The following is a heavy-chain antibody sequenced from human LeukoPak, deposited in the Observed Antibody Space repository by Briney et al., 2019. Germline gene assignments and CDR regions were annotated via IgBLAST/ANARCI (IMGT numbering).Heavy chain of an antibody. J-gene: IGHJ4*02. CDR1: GFTFSSYA. CDR3: ANRLGVYSSGWYYFDY. CDR2: ISGSGGST. Sequence: GGSLRLSCAASGFTFSSYAMSWVRQAPGKGLEWVSAISGSGGSTYYADSVKGRFTISRDNSKNTLYLQMNSLRAEDTAVYYCANRLGVYSSGWYYFDYWGQGTLVTVSS. V-gene: IGHV3-23*01. D-gene: IGHD6-19*01.